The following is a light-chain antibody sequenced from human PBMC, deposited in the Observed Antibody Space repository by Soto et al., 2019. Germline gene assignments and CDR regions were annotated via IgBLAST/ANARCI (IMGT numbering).Light chain of an antibody. J-gene: IGLJ1*01. CDR3: SSFTNTYSYV. CDR2: DVS. Sequence: QSVLTQPASVSGSPGQSITISCTGTSGAVGAYNYVSWYQQHPGKAPRLMIYDVSNRPSGASNRFSGSKSGNTASLTISGLQAEDEADYYCSSFTNTYSYVFGTGTKLTVL. V-gene: IGLV2-14*01. CDR1: SGAVGAYNY.